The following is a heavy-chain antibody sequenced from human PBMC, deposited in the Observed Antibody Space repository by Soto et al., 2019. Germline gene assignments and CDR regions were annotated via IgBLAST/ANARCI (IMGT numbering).Heavy chain of an antibody. CDR1: GFIVSTNY. J-gene: IGHJ4*02. CDR2: IYSDGMT. Sequence: EEQLVESGGGLIQPGESLRLSCAASGFIVSTNYMTWVRQAPEKGLEWVSVIYSDGMTYYADSVEGRFTISRDNSKNMLYLQMNSLRVEDTAMYYCAREIRGVYNQRDAFFWGQGTLVTVSS. V-gene: IGHV3-53*01. D-gene: IGHD1-1*01. CDR3: AREIRGVYNQRDAFF.